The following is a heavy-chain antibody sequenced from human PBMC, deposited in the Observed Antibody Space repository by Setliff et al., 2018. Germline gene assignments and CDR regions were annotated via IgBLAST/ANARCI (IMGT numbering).Heavy chain of an antibody. CDR1: GFTFSSYS. J-gene: IGHJ6*02. CDR2: ISSSSSYI. CDR3: AREELWFGELASYYYYGMDV. Sequence: GESLRLSCAASGFTFSSYSMNWVRQAPGKGLEWVSSISSSSSYIYYADSVKGRFTISRDNAKNSLYLQMNSLRAEDTAVYYCAREELWFGELASYYYYGMDVWGQGTTVTVSS. D-gene: IGHD3-10*01. V-gene: IGHV3-21*01.